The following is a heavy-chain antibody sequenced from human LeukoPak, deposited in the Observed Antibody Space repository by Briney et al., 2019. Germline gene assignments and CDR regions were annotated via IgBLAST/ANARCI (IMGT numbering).Heavy chain of an antibody. V-gene: IGHV1-2*02. Sequence: GASVKVSCKASGYTFIGYYVHWVRQAPGQGLGWMGWINSKRGGANYAQKFQGRVAMTRDTSISTAYMELSGLRSGDTAVYYCARGGDYYDSSGYYDDAFDIWGQGTMVTVSS. CDR3: ARGGDYYDSSGYYDDAFDI. CDR1: GYTFIGYY. CDR2: INSKRGGA. J-gene: IGHJ3*02. D-gene: IGHD3-22*01.